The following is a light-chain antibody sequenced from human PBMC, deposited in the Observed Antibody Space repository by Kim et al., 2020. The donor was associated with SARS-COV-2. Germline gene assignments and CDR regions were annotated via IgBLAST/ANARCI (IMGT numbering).Light chain of an antibody. CDR1: SANIGINV. J-gene: IGLJ1*01. Sequence: QRFTISCSGSSANIGINVVNWYQQLPGTAPKLLIYDSNQRPSGVPDRFSGSKSGTSASLAISGLQSEDEADYFCATWDDSLTGFVLGTGTKVTVL. CDR2: DSN. V-gene: IGLV1-44*01. CDR3: ATWDDSLTGFV.